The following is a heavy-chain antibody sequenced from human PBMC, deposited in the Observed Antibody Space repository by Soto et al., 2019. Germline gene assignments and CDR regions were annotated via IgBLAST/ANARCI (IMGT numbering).Heavy chain of an antibody. J-gene: IGHJ4*02. D-gene: IGHD2-2*01. Sequence: ASVKVSCKASGGTFSSYAISWVRQAPGQGLEWMGGIIPIFGTANYAQKFQGRVTITADESTSPAYMELSSLRSEDTAVYYCAREWGAYCSSTSCYFPYYYWGQGTLVTVSS. CDR1: GGTFSSYA. CDR2: IIPIFGTA. CDR3: AREWGAYCSSTSCYFPYYY. V-gene: IGHV1-69*13.